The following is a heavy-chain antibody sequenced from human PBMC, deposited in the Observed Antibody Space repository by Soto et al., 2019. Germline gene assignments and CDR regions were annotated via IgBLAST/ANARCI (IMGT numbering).Heavy chain of an antibody. D-gene: IGHD4-17*01. CDR3: ARRYGVYFDY. Sequence: SETLSLTCTVSGGSISSYYWSWIRQPPGKGLEWIGYIYYSGCTNYNPSLKSRVTISVDTSKNQFSLKLSSVTAADTAVYYCARRYGVYFDYWGQGTLVTVSS. V-gene: IGHV4-59*08. CDR1: GGSISSYY. J-gene: IGHJ4*02. CDR2: IYYSGCT.